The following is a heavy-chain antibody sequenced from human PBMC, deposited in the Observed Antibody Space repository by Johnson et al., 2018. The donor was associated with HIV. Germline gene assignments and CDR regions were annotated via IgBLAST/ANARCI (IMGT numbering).Heavy chain of an antibody. J-gene: IGHJ3*02. Sequence: QMLLVESGGGLVNPGGSLRLSCAASGFTFSDYYMSWIRQAPGKGLEWVSYITSTGSTVYYADSVKCRFTISRDNAKNSLYLQMNILTAEDTAVYYCARAPEVRGIDAFDIWGQGTMVTVS. CDR3: ARAPEVRGIDAFDI. CDR1: GFTFSDYY. CDR2: ITSTGSTV. V-gene: IGHV3-11*04. D-gene: IGHD3-10*01.